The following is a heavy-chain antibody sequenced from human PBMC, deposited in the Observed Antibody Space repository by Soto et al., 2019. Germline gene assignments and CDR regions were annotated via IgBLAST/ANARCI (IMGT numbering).Heavy chain of an antibody. Sequence: SVKVSCKASGFTFTNSAVQWVRQARGQGLEWMGGIIPIFGTTNYAQRFQGRVTITADESTSTAYMELSSLRSEDTAVYYCARVSSSWYKDYFDYWGQGTLVTVSS. V-gene: IGHV1-69*13. CDR3: ARVSSSWYKDYFDY. D-gene: IGHD6-13*01. CDR1: GFTFTNSA. J-gene: IGHJ4*02. CDR2: IIPIFGTT.